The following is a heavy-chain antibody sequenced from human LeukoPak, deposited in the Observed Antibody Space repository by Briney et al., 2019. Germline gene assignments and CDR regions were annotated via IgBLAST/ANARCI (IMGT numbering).Heavy chain of an antibody. CDR2: ISAYNGNT. CDR1: GYTFTSYG. D-gene: IGHD1-26*01. J-gene: IGHJ4*02. CDR3: ARDLDQYSGRFGGFGHDF. V-gene: IGHV1-18*01. Sequence: ASVKVSSKASGYTFTSYGISWVRQAPGQGLEWMGWISAYNGNTNYAQKLQGRVTMTADTSTSTAYMELRSLRSDDTAVYYCARDLDQYSGRFGGFGHDFWGQGTLVTVSS.